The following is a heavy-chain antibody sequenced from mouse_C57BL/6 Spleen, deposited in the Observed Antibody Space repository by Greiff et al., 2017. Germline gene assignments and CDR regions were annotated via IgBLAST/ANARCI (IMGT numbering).Heavy chain of an antibody. CDR3: ARDPYGLGDGYHFDY. CDR2: IYPGSGST. CDR1: GYTFTSYW. D-gene: IGHD2-3*01. Sequence: QVQLQQPGAELVKPGASVKMSCKASGYTFTSYWITWVKQRPGQGLEWIGDIYPGSGSTNYNEKFKSKATLTVDTSSSTAYMQLSSLTSEDSAVYYCARDPYGLGDGYHFDYGGKGTTLTVSS. V-gene: IGHV1-55*01. J-gene: IGHJ2*01.